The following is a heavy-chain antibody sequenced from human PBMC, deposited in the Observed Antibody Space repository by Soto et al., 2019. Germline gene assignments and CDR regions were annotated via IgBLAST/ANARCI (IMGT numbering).Heavy chain of an antibody. V-gene: IGHV3-23*01. CDR2: ISGSGGST. D-gene: IGHD1-26*01. CDR1: GFTFSSYA. Sequence: EVQLLESGGGLVQPGGSLRLSCAASGFTFSSYAMRWVRQAPVKGLEWVSAISGSGGSTYYADSVKGRFTISRDNSKNTLYLQMNSRRAEDTAVYSCARRGSGSYYAYWGPGTLVTVSS. J-gene: IGHJ4*02. CDR3: ARRGSGSYYAY.